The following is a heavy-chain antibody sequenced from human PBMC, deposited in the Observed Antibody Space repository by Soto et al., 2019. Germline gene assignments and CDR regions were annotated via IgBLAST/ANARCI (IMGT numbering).Heavy chain of an antibody. CDR1: GYTFINYL. Sequence: QVRLVQSGAEVKKPGASVKVSCKASGYTFINYLMHWMRQAPGQRLEWMGWINAGNGNTKYSQKFQGRVTITRDTSASTAYMELSSLRSEDTAVYYCAVVREVAFDYWGQGTLVTVSS. J-gene: IGHJ4*02. V-gene: IGHV1-3*01. CDR2: INAGNGNT. D-gene: IGHD3-10*01. CDR3: AVVREVAFDY.